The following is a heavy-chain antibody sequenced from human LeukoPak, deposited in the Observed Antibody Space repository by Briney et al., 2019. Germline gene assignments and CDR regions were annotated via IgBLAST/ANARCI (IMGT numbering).Heavy chain of an antibody. CDR1: GYTLTELS. Sequence: ASVKVYCKVSGYTLTELSMHWVRQAPGKGLEWMGGFDPEDGETIYAQKFQGRVTMTEDTSTDTAYMELSSLRSEDTAVYYCATDLCCSSSWYLFDYWGQGTLVTVSS. D-gene: IGHD6-13*01. CDR3: ATDLCCSSSWYLFDY. V-gene: IGHV1-24*01. CDR2: FDPEDGET. J-gene: IGHJ4*02.